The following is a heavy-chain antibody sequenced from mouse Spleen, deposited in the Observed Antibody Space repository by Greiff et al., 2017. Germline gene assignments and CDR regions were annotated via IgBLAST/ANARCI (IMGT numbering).Heavy chain of an antibody. J-gene: IGHJ4*01. CDR2: IHPNSGST. CDR3: ARRELPGAMDY. V-gene: IGHV1-64*01. D-gene: IGHD2-1*01. CDR1: GYTFTSYW. Sequence: QVQLQQSGAELVKPGASVKLSCKASGYTFTSYWMHWVKQRPGQGLEWIGMIHPNSGSTNYNEKFKSKATLTVDKSSSTAYMQLSSLTSEDSAVYYCARRELPGAMDYWGQGTSVTVSS.